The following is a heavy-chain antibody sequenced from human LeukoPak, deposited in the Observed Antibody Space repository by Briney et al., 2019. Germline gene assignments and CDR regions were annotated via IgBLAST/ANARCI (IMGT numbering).Heavy chain of an antibody. V-gene: IGHV4-39*07. D-gene: IGHD2-15*01. CDR3: ARESGGGSGEFDY. Sequence: SSETLSLTCTVSGGSISSSSYYWGWIRQPPGKGLEWIGSIYYSGSTYYNPSLKSRVTISVDTSKNQFSLKLSSVTAADTAVYYCARESGGGSGEFDYWGQGTLVTVSS. J-gene: IGHJ4*02. CDR2: IYYSGST. CDR1: GGSISSSSYY.